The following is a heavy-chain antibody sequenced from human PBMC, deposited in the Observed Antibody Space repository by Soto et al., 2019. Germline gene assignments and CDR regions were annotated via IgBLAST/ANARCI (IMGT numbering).Heavy chain of an antibody. CDR2: MWDDGSYS. CDR1: GFTFRKPV. J-gene: IGHJ3*01. D-gene: IGHD6-13*01. CDR3: ARDAAAFDW. Sequence: QVLLLESGGGVVQPGTSLRLSCAASGFTFRKPVMHWVRQSPGNGLEWLAAMWDDGSYSYQADSVRGRFTFSRDNSKNTVYVQMNDLIPEDTAVYYGARDAAAFDWWGQGTMVIVSS. V-gene: IGHV3-33*01.